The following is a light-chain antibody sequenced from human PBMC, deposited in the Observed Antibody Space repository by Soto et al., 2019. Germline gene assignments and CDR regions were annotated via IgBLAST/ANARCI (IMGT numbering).Light chain of an antibody. CDR3: QLFASTPLFT. Sequence: EIVLTQSPGTLSLSPGERATLSCRASQSVSSSYLAWYQQRPGQAPRLLIYGASGRATGIPDRFSGSGSGADFTLTICRLGPEDIAEYYCQLFASTPLFTFGPVTKVDIK. CDR1: QSVSSSY. J-gene: IGKJ3*01. V-gene: IGKV3-20*01. CDR2: GAS.